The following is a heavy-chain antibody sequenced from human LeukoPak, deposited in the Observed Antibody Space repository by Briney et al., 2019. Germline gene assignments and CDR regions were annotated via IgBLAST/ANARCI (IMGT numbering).Heavy chain of an antibody. V-gene: IGHV3-72*01. J-gene: IGHJ4*02. D-gene: IGHD1-26*01. CDR2: SRNRLNSYTT. CDR1: GFTFSGHY. Sequence: GGSLRLSCVVSGFTFSGHYMEWVRQAPGKGLEWVARSRNRLNSYTTEYVASVKGRFTISRDDSKNSLYLQMNRLQIEDTAMYYCARSGVGVGVSTWAPFDSWGLGTLVTVSS. CDR3: ARSGVGVGVSTWAPFDS.